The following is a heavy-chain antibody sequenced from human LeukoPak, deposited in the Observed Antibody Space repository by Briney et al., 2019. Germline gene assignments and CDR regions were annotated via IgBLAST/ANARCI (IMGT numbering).Heavy chain of an antibody. Sequence: SETLSLTCAVYGGSFSGYYWSWIRQPPGKGLEWIGEINRSGSTNYNPSLKSRVTISVDTSKNQFSLKLSSVTAADTAVYYCARKRGWFDPWGQGTLVTVSS. CDR3: ARKRGWFDP. CDR2: INRSGST. CDR1: GGSFSGYY. D-gene: IGHD5-24*01. V-gene: IGHV4-34*01. J-gene: IGHJ5*02.